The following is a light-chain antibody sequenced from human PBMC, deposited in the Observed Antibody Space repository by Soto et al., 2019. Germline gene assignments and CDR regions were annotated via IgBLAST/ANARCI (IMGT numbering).Light chain of an antibody. CDR2: GAS. V-gene: IGKV3-15*01. CDR1: QSVSSN. J-gene: IGKJ4*01. Sequence: EIVMTQSPATLSVSPGERATVFCRASQSVSSNLAWYQQIAGQAPRLLFYGASTRATGIPARFSGSGSGTEFTLTISSLQSEDFAVYYCQQYDDWPLTFGGGTKVEIK. CDR3: QQYDDWPLT.